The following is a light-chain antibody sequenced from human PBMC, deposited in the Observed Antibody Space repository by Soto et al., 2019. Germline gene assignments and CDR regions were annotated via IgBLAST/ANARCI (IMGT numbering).Light chain of an antibody. CDR1: QSVSSY. Sequence: EIVLTQSPATLSLSPGERATLSCRASQSVSSYFAWYQQKAGQAPRLLIYDASNRATGIPARFSGSGSGTDFTLTISSLEPEDFAVYYCQQRSNWPITCGQGTRLDIK. J-gene: IGKJ5*01. V-gene: IGKV3-11*01. CDR3: QQRSNWPIT. CDR2: DAS.